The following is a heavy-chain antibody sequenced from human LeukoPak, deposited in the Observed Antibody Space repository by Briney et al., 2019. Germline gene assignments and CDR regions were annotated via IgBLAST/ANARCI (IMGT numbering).Heavy chain of an antibody. J-gene: IGHJ4*02. CDR2: ISYDGSNK. CDR1: GFTFSSYG. V-gene: IGHV3-30*19. Sequence: PGGSLRLSCAASGFTFSSYGMHWVRQAPGKGLEWVAVISYDGSNKYYADSVKGRFTISRDNSKNTLYLQMNSLRAEDTAVYYCARGVAAAGIFDYWGQGTLVTVSS. D-gene: IGHD6-13*01. CDR3: ARGVAAAGIFDY.